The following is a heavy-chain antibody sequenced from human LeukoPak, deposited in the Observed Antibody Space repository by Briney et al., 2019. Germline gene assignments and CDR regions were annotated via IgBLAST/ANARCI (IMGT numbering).Heavy chain of an antibody. CDR1: GYAFTSYS. CDR3: ARELRRGGKQLGDYFDY. J-gene: IGHJ4*02. CDR2: INPSGGST. V-gene: IGHV1-46*01. Sequence: ASVKVSCKASGYAFTSYSMHWVRQAPGQGLEWMGIINPSGGSTSYAQKFQGRVTMTRDTSTGTVYMELSSLGSQDTAVYYCARELRRGGKQLGDYFDYWGQGTLVTVSS. D-gene: IGHD1-1*01.